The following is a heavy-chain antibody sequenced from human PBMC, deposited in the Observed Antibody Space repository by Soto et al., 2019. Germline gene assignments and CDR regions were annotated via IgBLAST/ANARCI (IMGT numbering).Heavy chain of an antibody. Sequence: EVQLLESGGGLVQPGGSLRLSCAASGFTFSNYAMNWVRQAPGKGLEWVSAISNSFSDGNTHYADSVKGRFTISRDNDKNTVFLEMNSLRAEDTAEYYCVKVFSPEGGNYFDYWGQGTLVTVSS. CDR2: ISNSFSDGNT. CDR1: GFTFSNYA. J-gene: IGHJ4*02. V-gene: IGHV3-23*01. CDR3: VKVFSPEGGNYFDY.